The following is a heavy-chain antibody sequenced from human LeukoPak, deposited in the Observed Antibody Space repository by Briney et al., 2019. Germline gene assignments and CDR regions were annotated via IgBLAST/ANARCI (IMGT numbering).Heavy chain of an antibody. CDR3: VKDISGWSYFDY. D-gene: IGHD6-19*01. CDR1: GVIFEQYG. V-gene: IGHV3-9*01. Sequence: GGSLRLSCEVSGVIFEQYGMHWVRQAPGKGLEWVAGISWNGVTINYGDSVKGRFTISKDNAKSFLYLQMNSLRPEDTALYYCVKDISGWSYFDYWGQGTRVTVSP. J-gene: IGHJ4*02. CDR2: ISWNGVTI.